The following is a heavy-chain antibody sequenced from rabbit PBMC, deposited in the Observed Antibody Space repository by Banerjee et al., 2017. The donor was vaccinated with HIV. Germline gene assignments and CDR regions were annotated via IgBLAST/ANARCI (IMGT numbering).Heavy chain of an antibody. J-gene: IGHJ6*01. D-gene: IGHD3-1*01. CDR1: GFTFSSYV. V-gene: IGHV1S45*01. Sequence: QEQLEETGGGLVQPGGSLTLSCKASGFTFSSYVITWVRQAPGKGLEWIACIYGGSSGSTYYASWAKGRFTISKTSSTTVTLQMTSLTAADTATYFCARRRGNGYFYGMDLWGPGTLVTVS. CDR2: IYGGSSGST. CDR3: ARRRGNGYFYGMDL.